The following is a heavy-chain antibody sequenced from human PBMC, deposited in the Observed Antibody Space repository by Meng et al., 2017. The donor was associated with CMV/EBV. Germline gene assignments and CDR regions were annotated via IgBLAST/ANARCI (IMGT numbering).Heavy chain of an antibody. CDR1: GGSFSGYY. J-gene: IGHJ4*02. D-gene: IGHD3-22*01. Sequence: QSQLQQGGARLLKPSETLSLTCAVYGGSFSGYYWSWIRQPPGKGLEWIGEINHSGSTNYNPSLKSRVTISVDTSKNQFSLKLSSVTAADTAVYYCARVWDSGWDYWGQGTLVTVSS. CDR3: ARVWDSGWDY. V-gene: IGHV4-34*01. CDR2: INHSGST.